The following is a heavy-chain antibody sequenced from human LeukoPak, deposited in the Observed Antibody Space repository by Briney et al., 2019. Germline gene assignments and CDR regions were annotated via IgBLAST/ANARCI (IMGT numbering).Heavy chain of an antibody. CDR2: IYTSGST. V-gene: IGHV4-4*07. Sequence: SETLSLTCTVSGGSISSYYWSWIRQPAGKGLEWIGRIYTSGSTNYNPSLKSRVTMSVDTSKNQFSLKLSSVTAADTAVYCCARDQYDLYPANCFDPWGQGTLVNVSS. D-gene: IGHD2-2*02. J-gene: IGHJ5*02. CDR3: ARDQYDLYPANCFDP. CDR1: GGSISSYY.